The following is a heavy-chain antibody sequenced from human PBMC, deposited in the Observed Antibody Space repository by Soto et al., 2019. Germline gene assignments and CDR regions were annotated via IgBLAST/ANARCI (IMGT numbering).Heavy chain of an antibody. CDR2: IYYSGST. CDR1: GGSISSSSYY. J-gene: IGHJ5*02. CDR3: ARQGRGLERLGGGGNWFDP. Sequence: NPSETLSLTCTVSGGSISSSSYYWGWIRQPPGKGLEWIGSIYYSGSTYYNPSLKSRVTISVDTSKNQFSLKLSSVTAADTAVYYCARQGRGLERLGGGGNWFDPWGQGTLVTVSS. D-gene: IGHD1-1*01. V-gene: IGHV4-39*01.